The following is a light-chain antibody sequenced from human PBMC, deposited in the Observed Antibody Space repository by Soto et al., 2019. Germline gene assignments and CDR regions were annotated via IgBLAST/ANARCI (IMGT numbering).Light chain of an antibody. CDR1: QTIAIF. Sequence: DIQMTQSPSSLSASVGDRVTITCRVSQTIAIFLNWYQQKPGKAPMLLIYAASSLQSGVPSRFSGSGSGTDFTLTISDLQPEDFATYYCQQSFHTPPITFGQGTRLEIK. CDR3: QQSFHTPPIT. J-gene: IGKJ5*01. CDR2: AAS. V-gene: IGKV1-39*01.